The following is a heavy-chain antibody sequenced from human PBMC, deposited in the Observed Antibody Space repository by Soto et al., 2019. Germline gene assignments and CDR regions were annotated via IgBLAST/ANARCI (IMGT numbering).Heavy chain of an antibody. CDR1: GFTFSSYA. J-gene: IGHJ6*02. Sequence: QVQLVESGGGVVQPGRSLRLSCAASGFTFSSYAMHWVRQAPGKGLEWVAVISYDGSNKYYADSVKGRFTISRDNSKNPLYLQMNSLRAEDTAVYYCAREYDRGRDYGANYYYGMDVWGQGSTVTVSS. D-gene: IGHD3-10*02. CDR3: AREYDRGRDYGANYYYGMDV. V-gene: IGHV3-30-3*01. CDR2: ISYDGSNK.